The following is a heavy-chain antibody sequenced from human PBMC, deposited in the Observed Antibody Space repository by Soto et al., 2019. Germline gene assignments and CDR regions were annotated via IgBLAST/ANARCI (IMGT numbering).Heavy chain of an antibody. J-gene: IGHJ3*02. CDR1: GFTFSSYA. CDR3: AKVGSYSSSPGGAFDI. Sequence: GGSLRLSCAASGFTFSSYAMSWVRQAPGKGLEWVSAISGSGGSTYYADSVKGRFTISRDNSKNTLYLQMNSLRAEDTAVYYCAKVGSYSSSPGGAFDIWGQGTMVTVSS. V-gene: IGHV3-23*01. D-gene: IGHD6-13*01. CDR2: ISGSGGST.